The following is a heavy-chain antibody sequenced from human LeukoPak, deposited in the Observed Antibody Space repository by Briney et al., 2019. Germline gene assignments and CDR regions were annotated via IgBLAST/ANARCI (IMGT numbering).Heavy chain of an antibody. CDR3: ARELQYGYSSSGYYYMDV. V-gene: IGHV1-69*01. D-gene: IGHD6-13*01. Sequence: GASVKVSCKASGGTFSSYAISWVRQAPGQGLEWMGGIIPIFGTANYAQKFQGRVTITADESTSTAYMELSSLRSEDTAVYYYARELQYGYSSSGYYYMDVWGKGTTVTVSS. J-gene: IGHJ6*03. CDR2: IIPIFGTA. CDR1: GGTFSSYA.